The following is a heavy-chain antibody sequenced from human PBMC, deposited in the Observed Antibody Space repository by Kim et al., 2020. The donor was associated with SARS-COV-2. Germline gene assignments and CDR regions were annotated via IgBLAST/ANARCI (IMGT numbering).Heavy chain of an antibody. J-gene: IGHJ6*02. CDR1: GYTFTSYG. CDR3: AIPSSSGYSYYYYYGMDV. Sequence: ASVKVSCKASGYTFTSYGISWVRQAPGQGLEWMGWISAYNGNTNYAQKLQGRVTMTTDTSTSTAYMELRSLRSDDTAVYYCAIPSSSGYSYYYYYGMDVWGQGTTVTVSS. D-gene: IGHD3-22*01. V-gene: IGHV1-18*01. CDR2: ISAYNGNT.